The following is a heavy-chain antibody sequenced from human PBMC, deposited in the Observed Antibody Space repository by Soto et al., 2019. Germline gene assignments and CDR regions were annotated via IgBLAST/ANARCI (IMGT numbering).Heavy chain of an antibody. CDR1: GGTFGNSA. J-gene: IGHJ6*02. CDR2: VIPIVPTP. V-gene: IGHV1-69*12. CDR3: ALDKARLQFGGNDYYAMDV. D-gene: IGHD5-12*01. Sequence: QVQLVQSGAEVKKPGSSVTVSCKASGGTFGNSAISWVRQAPGQGLEWMGGVIPIVPTPDYAQKFQGRVTITEDESTSTAYMELDRFRSEDTAVYYCALDKARLQFGGNDYYAMDVWGQGTTVTVSS.